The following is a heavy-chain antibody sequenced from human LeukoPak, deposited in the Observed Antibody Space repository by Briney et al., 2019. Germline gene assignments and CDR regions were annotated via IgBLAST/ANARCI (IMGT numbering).Heavy chain of an antibody. CDR2: ISGSGGST. CDR3: AKTQTQLYYDFWSGIEPTAYYYYGMDV. V-gene: IGHV3-23*01. J-gene: IGHJ6*02. CDR1: GFTFSSYA. D-gene: IGHD3-3*01. Sequence: GGSLRLSCAASGFTFSSYAMSWVRQAPGKGLEWVSAISGSGGSTYYADSVKGRFTISRDNSRNTLYLQMNSLRAEDTAVYYCAKTQTQLYYDFWSGIEPTAYYYYGMDVWGQGTTVTVSS.